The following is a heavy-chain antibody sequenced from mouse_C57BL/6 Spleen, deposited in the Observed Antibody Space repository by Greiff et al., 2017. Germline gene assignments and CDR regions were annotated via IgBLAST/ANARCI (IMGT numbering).Heavy chain of an antibody. V-gene: IGHV5-9*01. CDR3: ARHYYGSGDAMDY. Sequence: EVMLVESGGGLVKPGGSLKLSCAASGFTFSSYTMSWVRQTPETRLEWVATISGGGGNTYYPDSVKGRFTISRDNAKNTLYLQMSSLRAEDTALYYCARHYYGSGDAMDYWGQGTSVTVSS. CDR2: ISGGGGNT. CDR1: GFTFSSYT. D-gene: IGHD1-1*01. J-gene: IGHJ4*01.